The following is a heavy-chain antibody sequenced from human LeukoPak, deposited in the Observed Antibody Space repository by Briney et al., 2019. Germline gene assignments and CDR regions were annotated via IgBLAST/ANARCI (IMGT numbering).Heavy chain of an antibody. CDR2: VSPSGAYT. V-gene: IGHV3-21*01. J-gene: IGHJ4*02. CDR3: VRDALGESGAGGY. Sequence: GGPLRLSCAASGFTFSTYTMNWVRQAPGKGLDWFSSVSPSGAYTYYADSVKGRSTISRDNAKNSLYLEMNSLRAEDTAVYYCVRDALGESGAGGYWGQGTLVTVSS. CDR1: GFTFSTYT. D-gene: IGHD3-10*01.